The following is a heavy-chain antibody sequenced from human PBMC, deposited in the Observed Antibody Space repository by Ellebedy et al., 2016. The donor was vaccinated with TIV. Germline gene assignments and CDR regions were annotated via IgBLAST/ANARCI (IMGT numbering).Heavy chain of an antibody. V-gene: IGHV3-15*07. CDR2: FTSKVDGGAS. CDR3: TTGGVIALR. Sequence: PGGSLRPSCAASGFTFSNAWMNWVRQAPGKGPEWVGRFTSKVDGGASDYAAPVKGRFIISRDDSKNMLYLQLSSLKTEDTAVYYCTTGGVIALRWGQGTLVTVSS. J-gene: IGHJ4*02. CDR1: GFTFSNAW. D-gene: IGHD2-21*01.